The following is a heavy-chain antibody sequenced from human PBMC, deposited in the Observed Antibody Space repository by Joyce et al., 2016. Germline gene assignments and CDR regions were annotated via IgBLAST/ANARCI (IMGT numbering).Heavy chain of an antibody. V-gene: IGHV3-33*01. J-gene: IGHJ5*02. Sequence: QVQLVESGGGVVQPGRSLRLSCAASGFTFSNYGIHWVRQAPGKGLEWVALIWYDGSYKFYADSVKGRFSISRDNSKNTFYLQTNSLRAEDTAVYYCARDRSEVAQTNWFDPWGQGTLVTVSS. CDR1: GFTFSNYG. D-gene: IGHD2-15*01. CDR3: ARDRSEVAQTNWFDP. CDR2: IWYDGSYK.